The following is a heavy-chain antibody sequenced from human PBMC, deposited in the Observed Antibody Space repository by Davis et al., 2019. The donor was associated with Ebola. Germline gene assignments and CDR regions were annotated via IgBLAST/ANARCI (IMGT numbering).Heavy chain of an antibody. J-gene: IGHJ4*02. D-gene: IGHD3-10*01. CDR2: IYYSGSS. Sequence: SETLSLTCSVSGASISSRYFWAWIRQSPGKGLEWIGSIYYSGSSYYNPSLQSRVTISASNSRSQLSLTLSSLTAADTAVYYCARQHYGSGSYYSPFEFWGQGTLVTVSS. V-gene: IGHV4-39*07. CDR1: GASISSRYF. CDR3: ARQHYGSGSYYSPFEF.